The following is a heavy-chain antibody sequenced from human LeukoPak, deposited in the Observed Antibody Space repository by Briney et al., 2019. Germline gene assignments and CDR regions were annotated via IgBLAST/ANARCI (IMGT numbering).Heavy chain of an antibody. Sequence: ASVKVSCKASGYTFTSYDINWERQATGQGLEWMGWINPNSGGTNYAQKFQGRVTMTRDTSISTAYMELSRLRSDDTAVYYCASSYCSSTSCPPEDDAFDIWGQGTLVTVSS. D-gene: IGHD2-2*01. V-gene: IGHV1-2*02. CDR3: ASSYCSSTSCPPEDDAFDI. CDR1: GYTFTSYD. CDR2: INPNSGGT. J-gene: IGHJ3*02.